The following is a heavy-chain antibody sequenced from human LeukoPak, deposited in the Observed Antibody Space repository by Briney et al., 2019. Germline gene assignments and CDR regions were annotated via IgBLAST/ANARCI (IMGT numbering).Heavy chain of an antibody. CDR1: GGTFKSLG. CDR3: ARARRDGYNPDY. V-gene: IGHV1-69*05. J-gene: IGHJ4*02. CDR2: INLMSGST. Sequence: ASVKVSCKASGGTFKSLGISWVRQASGQGLEWMGGINLMSGSTNYAQRFQGRVTITTDDSTSTAYMELSSLRSEDTTVYYCARARRDGYNPDYWGQGTLVTVSS. D-gene: IGHD5-24*01.